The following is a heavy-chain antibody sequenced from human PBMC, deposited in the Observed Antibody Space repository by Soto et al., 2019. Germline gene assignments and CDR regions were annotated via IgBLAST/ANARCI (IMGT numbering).Heavy chain of an antibody. V-gene: IGHV3-74*01. CDR3: ARGVPGHSAVDV. J-gene: IGHJ6*02. CDR2: LNGGGTTA. D-gene: IGHD2-15*01. CDR1: GFTFNAYW. Sequence: PGGSLGLSCAASGFTFNAYWMHWVRQAPGKGLMWISRLNGGGTTANHAVSVSGRFTISRDNAKNTLYLQLNSLSDEDTAVYYCARGVPGHSAVDVWGQGTTVTVSS.